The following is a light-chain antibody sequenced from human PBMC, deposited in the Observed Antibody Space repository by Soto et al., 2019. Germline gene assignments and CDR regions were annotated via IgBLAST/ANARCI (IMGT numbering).Light chain of an antibody. V-gene: IGKV3-11*01. CDR2: DAS. J-gene: IGKJ5*01. Sequence: EIVLTQSPATLSLSPGERATLSCRASQTFSSHLAWYQQKPGQAPRLLIYDASKRATGIPARFSGRGSGTDFPLPISSLQPEDFAVYYCQQRPNCPPVITFGQGTRLEIK. CDR1: QTFSSH. CDR3: QQRPNCPPVIT.